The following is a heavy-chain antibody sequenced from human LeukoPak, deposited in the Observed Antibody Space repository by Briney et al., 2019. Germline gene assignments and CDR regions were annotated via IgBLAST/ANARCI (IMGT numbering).Heavy chain of an antibody. CDR1: GGSISSYY. CDR2: IYYSGST. J-gene: IGHJ5*02. D-gene: IGHD2/OR15-2a*01. CDR3: AKSNIWFDP. V-gene: IGHV4-59*01. Sequence: IPSETLSLTCTVSGGSISSYYWSWIRQPPGKGLEWIGYIYYSGSTNYNPSLKSRVTISVDTSKNQFSLKLSSVTAADTAVYYCAKSNIWFDPWGQGTLVTVSS.